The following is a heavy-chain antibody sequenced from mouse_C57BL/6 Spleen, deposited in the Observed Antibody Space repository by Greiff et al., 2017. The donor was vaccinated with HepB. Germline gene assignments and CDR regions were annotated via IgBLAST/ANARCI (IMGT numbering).Heavy chain of an antibody. CDR3: ARAKLGDFDY. D-gene: IGHD4-1*01. CDR1: GYSITSGYD. V-gene: IGHV3-1*01. Sequence: VQLKESGPGMVKPSQSLSLTCTVTGYSITSGYDWHWIRHFPGNKLEWMGYISYSGSTNYNPSLKSRISITHDTSKNHFFLKLNSVTTEDTATYYCARAKLGDFDYWGQGTTLTVSS. J-gene: IGHJ2*01. CDR2: ISYSGST.